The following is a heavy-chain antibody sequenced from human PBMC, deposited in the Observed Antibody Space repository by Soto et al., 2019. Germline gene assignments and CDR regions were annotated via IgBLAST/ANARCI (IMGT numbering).Heavy chain of an antibody. V-gene: IGHV1-69*13. J-gene: IGHJ6*02. CDR3: ARVIDYDFWSGYYTDYYYGMDV. Sequence: SVKVSCKASGGAFSSYAISWVRQAPGQGLEWMGGIIPIFGTANYAQKFQGRVTITADESTSTAYMELSSLRSEDTAVYYCARVIDYDFWSGYYTDYYYGMDVWGQGTTVTVSS. CDR2: IIPIFGTA. CDR1: GGAFSSYA. D-gene: IGHD3-3*01.